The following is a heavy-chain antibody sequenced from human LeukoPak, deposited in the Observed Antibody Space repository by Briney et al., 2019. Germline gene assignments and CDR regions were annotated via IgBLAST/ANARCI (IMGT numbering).Heavy chain of an antibody. CDR1: GGSISSSSYS. J-gene: IGHJ4*02. V-gene: IGHV4-39*01. Sequence: PSETLSLTCTVSGGSISSSSYSWGWIRQPPGKGLEGIGRSYYSGSTYYNPSLKSRVTISVDTSKNQFSLTLSSVTAADTAIYYCARRATSGNHQMLHFDSWGQGILVTVSS. CDR2: SYYSGST. CDR3: ARRATSGNHQMLHFDS. D-gene: IGHD1-14*01.